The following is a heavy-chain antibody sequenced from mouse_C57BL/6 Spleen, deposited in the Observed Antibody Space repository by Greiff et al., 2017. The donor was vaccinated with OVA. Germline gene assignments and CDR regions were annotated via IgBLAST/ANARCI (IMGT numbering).Heavy chain of an antibody. D-gene: IGHD2-3*01. Sequence: VQLKQSGPELVKPGASVKISCKASGYSFTGYYMNWVKQSPEKSLEWIGEINPSTGGTTYNQKFKAKATLTVDKSSSTAYMQLKSLTSEDSAVYYCARSGDGYPYYFDYWGQGTTLTVSS. CDR3: ARSGDGYPYYFDY. J-gene: IGHJ2*01. CDR2: INPSTGGT. V-gene: IGHV1-42*01. CDR1: GYSFTGYY.